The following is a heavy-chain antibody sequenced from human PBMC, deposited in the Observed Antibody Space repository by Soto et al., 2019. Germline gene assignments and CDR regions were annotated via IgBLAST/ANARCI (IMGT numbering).Heavy chain of an antibody. CDR3: ARIGGYHGPLDY. Sequence: SETLSLTCSVSGVSISSYFWSWIRQAPGRGLEWIGYTYHRGSTNYSPSLKSRVAISLDTSENQFSLRVNSVTAADTAVYYCARIGGYHGPLDYWGQGTPVTVSS. J-gene: IGHJ4*02. D-gene: IGHD6-25*01. CDR2: TYHRGST. CDR1: GVSISSYF. V-gene: IGHV4-59*01.